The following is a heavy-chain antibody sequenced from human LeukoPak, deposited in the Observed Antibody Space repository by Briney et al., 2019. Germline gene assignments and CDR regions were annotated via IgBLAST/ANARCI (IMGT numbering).Heavy chain of an antibody. D-gene: IGHD3-22*01. CDR3: ARLKRNGYYDSSGYYYFDY. J-gene: IGHJ4*02. CDR1: GFTFSSYA. CDR2: ISYDGSIK. V-gene: IGHV3-30*04. Sequence: GRSLRLSCAASGFTFSSYAMHWVRQAPGKGLEWVAAISYDGSIKYSADSVKGRFTISRDNSKNALYLQMNSLRAEDTAVYYCARLKRNGYYDSSGYYYFDYWGQGTLVTVSS.